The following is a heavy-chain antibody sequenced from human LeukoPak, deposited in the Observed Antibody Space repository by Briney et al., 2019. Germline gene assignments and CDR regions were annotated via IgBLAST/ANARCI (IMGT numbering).Heavy chain of an antibody. V-gene: IGHV3-74*01. J-gene: IGHJ4*02. CDR3: VRDMWGTFGY. CDR2: ISPDGSYT. CDR1: GFTFSDFW. Sequence: GGSLRLSCAASGFTFSDFWMHWVRQAPGKGPVWVSRISPDGSYTTYADSVKGRCTISRDNAKNTLYLQIRSLRAEDTAVYYCVRDMWGTFGYWDQGALVTVSS. D-gene: IGHD7-27*01.